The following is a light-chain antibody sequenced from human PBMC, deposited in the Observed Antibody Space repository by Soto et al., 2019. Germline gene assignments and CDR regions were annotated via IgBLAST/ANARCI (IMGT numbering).Light chain of an antibody. V-gene: IGLV1-40*01. CDR3: QAYDTTLSISVV. Sequence: QSVLTQPPSVSGAPGQRVTISCTGSSSNIGAGYDVQWYQQVPGTAPRLLIFGTNNRPSGIPDRFSGSKSGTSASLAITGLQAEDDADYYCQAYDTTLSISVVFGGGTKLTVL. CDR1: SSNIGAGYD. J-gene: IGLJ2*01. CDR2: GTN.